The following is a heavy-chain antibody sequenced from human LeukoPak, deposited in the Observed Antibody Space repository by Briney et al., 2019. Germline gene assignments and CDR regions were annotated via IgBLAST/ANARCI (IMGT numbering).Heavy chain of an antibody. CDR3: ARDETYGSGSKGYY. Sequence: PGGSLRLSCAASGFTFSSYSMNWVRQAPGKGLEWVSYISSSSSTIYYAGSVKGRFTISRDNAKNSLYLQMNSLRAEDTAVYYCARDETYGSGSKGYYWGQGTLVTVSS. V-gene: IGHV3-48*01. J-gene: IGHJ4*02. D-gene: IGHD3-10*01. CDR2: ISSSSSTI. CDR1: GFTFSSYS.